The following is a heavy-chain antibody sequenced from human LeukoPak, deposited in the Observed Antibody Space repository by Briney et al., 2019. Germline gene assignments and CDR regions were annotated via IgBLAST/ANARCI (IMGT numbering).Heavy chain of an antibody. J-gene: IGHJ4*02. D-gene: IGHD3-22*01. CDR3: AKDSSDYYFDY. CDR1: GFSFSSYG. Sequence: GRSLRLSCEASGFSFSSYGMHWVRQAPGKGLEWLAFIWYDEITKDYADSVKGRFTISRDNSKNTLYVQMNSLRADDTAVYYCAKDSSDYYFDYWGQGTLVTASS. V-gene: IGHV3-30*02. CDR2: IWYDEITK.